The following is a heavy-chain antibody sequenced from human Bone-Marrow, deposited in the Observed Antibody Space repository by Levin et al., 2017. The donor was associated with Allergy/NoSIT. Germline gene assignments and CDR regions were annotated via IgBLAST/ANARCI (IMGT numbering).Heavy chain of an antibody. J-gene: IGHJ6*03. D-gene: IGHD3-9*01. Sequence: SQTLSLTCTVSGDSISSNNYYWGWVRQPPGKGLEWIGNIYYSGSTYYNPSLKSRVTISVDTSKNQFSLRLTSVTAADTAVYYCARHQATGPYSYYYYIDVWGKGTTVTVSS. CDR1: GDSISSNNYY. V-gene: IGHV4-39*01. CDR3: ARHQATGPYSYYYYIDV. CDR2: IYYSGST.